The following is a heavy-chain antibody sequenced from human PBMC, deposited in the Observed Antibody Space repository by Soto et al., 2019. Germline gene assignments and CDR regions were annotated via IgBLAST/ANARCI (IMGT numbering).Heavy chain of an antibody. J-gene: IGHJ3*02. V-gene: IGHV1-46*01. CDR2: INPSGGIT. Sequence: QVELVQSGAEVKKPGASVKVSCKAAGYTFTSYYMHWVRQAPGQGLEWMGFINPSGGITTYAQKFQDRVTMTSDTSTSTVYMELWTLKSEDTAVYYCARRSIFTWSDAFDIWGQGTMVTVSA. CDR1: GYTFTSYY. D-gene: IGHD3-3*01. CDR3: ARRSIFTWSDAFDI.